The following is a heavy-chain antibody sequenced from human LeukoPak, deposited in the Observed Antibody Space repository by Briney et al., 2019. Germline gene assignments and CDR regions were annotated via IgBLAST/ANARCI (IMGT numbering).Heavy chain of an antibody. Sequence: SETLSLTCTVSGGSISSYYWSWIRQPPGKGLEWIGYIYYSGSTKYNPSLKSRVTISEDTSTSQFSLKLTSVTAADTAVYYCARHTVTTPWHLDFWGRGTLVTVSS. CDR3: ARHTVTTPWHLDF. V-gene: IGHV4-59*08. D-gene: IGHD4-17*01. CDR1: GGSISSYY. J-gene: IGHJ2*01. CDR2: IYYSGST.